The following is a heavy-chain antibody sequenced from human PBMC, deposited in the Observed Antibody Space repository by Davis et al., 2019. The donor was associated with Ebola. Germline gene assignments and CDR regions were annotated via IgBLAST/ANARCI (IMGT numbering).Heavy chain of an antibody. CDR1: GFIFNNYA. D-gene: IGHD6-19*01. V-gene: IGHV3-23*01. Sequence: PGGSLRLSCTASGFIFNNYAMSWVRQGQGKGLEWVAGISGAGYNTYHEDSVKGRFTIPRDNSKNTLYLQMNSLSADDTAVYYCATCGFCVSSSGIDYRGQGTLVTVSS. CDR2: ISGAGYNT. CDR3: ATCGFCVSSSGIDY. J-gene: IGHJ4*02.